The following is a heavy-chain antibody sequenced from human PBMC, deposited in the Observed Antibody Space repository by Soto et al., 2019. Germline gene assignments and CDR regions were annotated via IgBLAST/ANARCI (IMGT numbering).Heavy chain of an antibody. J-gene: IGHJ5*02. V-gene: IGHV1-24*01. D-gene: IGHD1-26*01. Sequence: ASVKVSCKVSGYTLTELSMHWVRQAPGKGLEWMGGFDPEDGETIYAQKFQGRVTMTEDTSTDTAYMELSSLRSEDTAVYYCATRQEELLTQGVGYNWFDPWGQGTLVTVSS. CDR2: FDPEDGET. CDR3: ATRQEELLTQGVGYNWFDP. CDR1: GYTLTELS.